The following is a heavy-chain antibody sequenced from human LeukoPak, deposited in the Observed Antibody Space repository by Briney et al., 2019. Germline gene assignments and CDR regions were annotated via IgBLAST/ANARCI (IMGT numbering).Heavy chain of an antibody. V-gene: IGHV4-34*01. D-gene: IGHD2-21*02. J-gene: IGHJ4*02. Sequence: GSLRLSCAASEFTFSSYWMSWVRQPPGKGLEWIGEINHSGSTNYNPSLKSRVTISVDTSKNQFSLKLSSVTAADTAVYYCARGLPFHIVVVTATSYFDYWGQGTLVTVSS. CDR2: INHSGST. CDR1: EFTFSSYW. CDR3: ARGLPFHIVVVTATSYFDY.